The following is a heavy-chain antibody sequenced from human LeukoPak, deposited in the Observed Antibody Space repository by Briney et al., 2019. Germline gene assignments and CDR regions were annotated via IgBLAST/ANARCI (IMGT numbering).Heavy chain of an antibody. D-gene: IGHD3-10*01. CDR2: ISGSGGST. V-gene: IGHV3-23*01. J-gene: IGHJ6*03. CDR3: AKGVRGVINYYYYYMDV. Sequence: PGGSLRLSCAASGFTFSSYAMSWVRQAPGQGLEWVSAISGSGGSTYYADSVKGRFTISGDNSKKTLYLQMNSLRAEDTAVYYCAKGVRGVINYYYYYMDVWGKGTTVTVSS. CDR1: GFTFSSYA.